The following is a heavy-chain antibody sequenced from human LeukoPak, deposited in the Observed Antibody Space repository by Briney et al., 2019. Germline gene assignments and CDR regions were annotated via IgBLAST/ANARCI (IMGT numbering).Heavy chain of an antibody. D-gene: IGHD1-26*01. Sequence: GSLRLSCAASGFTFSSYAMSWVRQALGKGLEWVSGISGSGDNTYYADSVKGRFTISRDNSKNTLYVQVNSLRAEDTAVYYCAKGGKWDVTPFDYWGQGTLVTVSS. CDR2: ISGSGDNT. J-gene: IGHJ4*02. CDR1: GFTFSSYA. V-gene: IGHV3-23*01. CDR3: AKGGKWDVTPFDY.